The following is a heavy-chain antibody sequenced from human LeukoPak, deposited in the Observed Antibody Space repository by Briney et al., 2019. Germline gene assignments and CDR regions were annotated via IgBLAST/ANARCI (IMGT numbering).Heavy chain of an antibody. CDR2: ISGSCGST. J-gene: IGHJ6*03. V-gene: IGHV3-23*01. D-gene: IGHD3-10*01. CDR1: GFTFSSYA. Sequence: PGGSLRPSCAASGFTFSSYAMSWVRQAPGKGLEWVSAISGSCGSTYYADSVKGRFTISRDKSKNTLYLQMNRLTAAATAVYYCAKSGELLWFGELDYYYMDVWGKGTTVTVSS. CDR3: AKSGELLWFGELDYYYMDV.